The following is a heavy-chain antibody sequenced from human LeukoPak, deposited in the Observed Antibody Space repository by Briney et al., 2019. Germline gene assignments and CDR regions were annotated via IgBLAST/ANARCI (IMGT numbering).Heavy chain of an antibody. CDR2: INHSGST. J-gene: IGHJ4*02. V-gene: IGHV4-34*01. Sequence: KPSETLSLTCAVYGGSFSGYYWSWIRQPPGKGLEWIGEINHSGSTNYNPSLKSRVTISVDTSKNQFSLKLSSVTAADTAVYYCARGQGVATIRPRYFDYWGQGTLVTVSS. CDR1: GGSFSGYY. CDR3: ARGQGVATIRPRYFDY. D-gene: IGHD5-12*01.